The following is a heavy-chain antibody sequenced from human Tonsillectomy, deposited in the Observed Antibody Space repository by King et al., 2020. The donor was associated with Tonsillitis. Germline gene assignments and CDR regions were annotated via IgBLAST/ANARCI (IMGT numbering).Heavy chain of an antibody. CDR3: AKDYSDDSWWYFDL. Sequence: VQLVESGGGVVQPGRSLRLSCAASGFSFRTYGMHWVRQAPGQGLDWVAGISYDERKKYYADSLKGRFTISRDNSKNTLYLQMNSLRAEDTAVYYCAKDYSDDSWWYFDLWGRGTLVTVSS. CDR2: ISYDERKK. CDR1: GFSFRTYG. V-gene: IGHV3-30*18. D-gene: IGHD3-3*01. J-gene: IGHJ2*01.